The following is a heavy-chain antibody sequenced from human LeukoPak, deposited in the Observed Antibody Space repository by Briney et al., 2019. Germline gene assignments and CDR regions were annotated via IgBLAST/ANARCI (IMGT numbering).Heavy chain of an antibody. CDR3: ARDSRMVRGVILRPYYYGMDV. CDR2: IWYDGSNK. V-gene: IGHV3-33*08. J-gene: IGHJ6*02. CDR1: GFTFSNAW. Sequence: GGSLRLSCAASGFTFSNAWMNWVRQAPGKGLEWVAVIWYDGSNKYYADSVKGRFTISRDNSKNTLYLQMNSLRAEDTAVYYCARDSRMVRGVILRPYYYGMDVWGQGTTVTVSS. D-gene: IGHD3-10*01.